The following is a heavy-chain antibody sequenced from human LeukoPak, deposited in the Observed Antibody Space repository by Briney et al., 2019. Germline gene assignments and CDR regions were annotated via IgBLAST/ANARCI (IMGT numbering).Heavy chain of an antibody. CDR3: ARGSKEDGYPWGDY. V-gene: IGHV1-69*06. J-gene: IGHJ4*02. D-gene: IGHD5-24*01. CDR2: IIPIFGTV. Sequence: SVKVSCKASGYTFTSYGISWVRQAPGQGLEWMGGIIPIFGTVDYAQKFKGRVTITADKSTSTAYMELSRLRSEDTAVYYCARGSKEDGYPWGDYWGQGTLVTVSS. CDR1: GYTFTSYG.